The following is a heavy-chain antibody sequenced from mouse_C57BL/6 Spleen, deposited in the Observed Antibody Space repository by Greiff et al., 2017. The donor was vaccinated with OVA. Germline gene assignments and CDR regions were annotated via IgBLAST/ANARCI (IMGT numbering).Heavy chain of an antibody. CDR3: AREDGVYAMDY. J-gene: IGHJ4*01. CDR2: ISYDGSN. D-gene: IGHD2-3*01. Sequence: DVQLQESGPGLVKPSQSLSLTCSVTGYSITSGYYWNWIRQFPGNKLEWMGYISYDGSNNYKPSLKNRISITRDTSKNQFFLKLNSVTTEDTATYYCAREDGVYAMDYWGQGTSVTVSS. CDR1: GYSITSGYY. V-gene: IGHV3-6*01.